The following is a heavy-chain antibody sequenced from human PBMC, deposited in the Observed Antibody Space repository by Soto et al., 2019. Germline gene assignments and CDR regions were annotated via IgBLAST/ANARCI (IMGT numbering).Heavy chain of an antibody. CDR1: GGSISSYH. CDR3: ARTYDFWSGYYTPNYYMDV. J-gene: IGHJ6*03. CDR2: IYYSGST. V-gene: IGHV4-59*01. Sequence: SETLSLTCTVSGGSISSYHWSWIRQPPGKGLEWIGDIYYSGSTNYNPSLKSRVTISVDTSKNQFSLKLSSVTAADTAVYYCARTYDFWSGYYTPNYYMDVWGKGTTVIVSS. D-gene: IGHD3-3*01.